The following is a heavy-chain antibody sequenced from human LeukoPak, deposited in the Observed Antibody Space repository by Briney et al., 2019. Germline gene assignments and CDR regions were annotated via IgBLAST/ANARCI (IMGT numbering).Heavy chain of an antibody. Sequence: GGSLRLSCAASGFTFSSYAMSWVRQAPGKGLEWVSAISGSGFGTYYADSVKGRFPISRDNSKNTLYLQMNSLRAEDTAVYYCAKERSGSYGVGAFDIWGQATMVTVSS. D-gene: IGHD1-26*01. CDR1: GFTFSSYA. V-gene: IGHV3-23*01. J-gene: IGHJ3*02. CDR2: ISGSGFGT. CDR3: AKERSGSYGVGAFDI.